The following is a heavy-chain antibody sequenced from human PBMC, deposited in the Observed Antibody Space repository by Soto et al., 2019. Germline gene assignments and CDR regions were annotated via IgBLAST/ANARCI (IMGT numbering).Heavy chain of an antibody. J-gene: IGHJ6*02. Sequence: PGGSLRLSCAASGFTFSSYGMHWVRQAPGKGLEWVAVIWYDGSNKYYADSVKGRFTISRDNSKNTLFLKMKSLRAEDTAVYYCARGRLADDYYGMDVWGQGTTVTVSS. V-gene: IGHV3-33*01. CDR3: ARGRLADDYYGMDV. D-gene: IGHD3-3*02. CDR1: GFTFSSYG. CDR2: IWYDGSNK.